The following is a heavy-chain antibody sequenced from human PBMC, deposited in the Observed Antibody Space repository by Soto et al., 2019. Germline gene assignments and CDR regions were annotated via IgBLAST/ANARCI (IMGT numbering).Heavy chain of an antibody. D-gene: IGHD2-21*02. J-gene: IGHJ4*02. CDR1: GYTFTSYG. CDR3: AREGYCGGDCYTFDY. CDR2: ISAYNGNT. V-gene: IGHV1-18*01. Sequence: ALVKVSCKASGYTFTSYGISWVRQAPGQGLEWMGWISAYNGNTNYAQKLQGRVTMTTDTSTSTAYMELRSLRSDDTAVYYCAREGYCGGDCYTFDYWGQGTLVTVSS.